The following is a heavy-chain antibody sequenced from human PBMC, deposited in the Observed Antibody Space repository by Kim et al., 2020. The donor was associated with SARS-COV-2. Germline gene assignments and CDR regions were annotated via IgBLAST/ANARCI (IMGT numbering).Heavy chain of an antibody. V-gene: IGHV4-61*01. CDR3: ARAGYYDSSGYFYFGGNDY. Sequence: SETLSLTCTVSGASVSSGSYYWSWIRQPPGKGLEWIGYIYYSGSTNYNPSLKSRVTISVGTSKNQFSLKLSSVTAADTAVYYCARAGYYDSSGYFYFGGNDYWGQGTLVTVSS. D-gene: IGHD3-22*01. J-gene: IGHJ4*02. CDR1: GASVSSGSYY. CDR2: IYYSGST.